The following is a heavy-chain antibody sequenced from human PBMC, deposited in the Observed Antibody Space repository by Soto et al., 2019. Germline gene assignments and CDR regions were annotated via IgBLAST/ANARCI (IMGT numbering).Heavy chain of an antibody. CDR2: IKQDGSEK. V-gene: IGHV3-7*01. CDR3: ARGRGCSTGCHNFDY. Sequence: EVQLVESGGGLVQPGGSLRLSCAASGFTFSSYWMSWVRQAPGKGLEWVANIKQDGSEKYYVDSVKGRFTLSRDNAKNSLYLQMNSLRAEDTAVYYFARGRGCSTGCHNFDYRGQGTLVTVSS. J-gene: IGHJ4*02. D-gene: IGHD2-2*01. CDR1: GFTFSSYW.